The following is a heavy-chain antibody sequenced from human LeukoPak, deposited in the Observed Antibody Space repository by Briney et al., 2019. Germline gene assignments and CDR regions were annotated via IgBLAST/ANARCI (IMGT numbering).Heavy chain of an antibody. J-gene: IGHJ6*03. CDR2: ISYDGSNK. CDR3: ARAYFSGRKPFYNRDYYMDV. D-gene: IGHD2/OR15-2a*01. V-gene: IGHV3-30*03. Sequence: GGSLRLSCAASGFTFSSYGMHWVRQAPGKGLEWVAVISYDGSNKYYADSVKGRFTISRDNSKNTLYLQMNSLRGEDTAVYYCARAYFSGRKPFYNRDYYMDVWGKGTTVTVSS. CDR1: GFTFSSYG.